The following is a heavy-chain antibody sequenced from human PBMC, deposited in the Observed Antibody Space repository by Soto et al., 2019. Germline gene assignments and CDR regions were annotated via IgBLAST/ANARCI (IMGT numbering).Heavy chain of an antibody. J-gene: IGHJ4*02. Sequence: QVQLVQSGAEVKKPGSSVKVSCKASGGTFSSYTISWVRQAPGQGLEWMGRIIPILSIANYAQKFQGRVTITADKSTSTAYMELSSLRSEDTAVYYCARGSLSRYDSSGYYPYYFDYWGQGTLVTVSS. CDR3: ARGSLSRYDSSGYYPYYFDY. D-gene: IGHD3-22*01. CDR1: GGTFSSYT. CDR2: IIPILSIA. V-gene: IGHV1-69*02.